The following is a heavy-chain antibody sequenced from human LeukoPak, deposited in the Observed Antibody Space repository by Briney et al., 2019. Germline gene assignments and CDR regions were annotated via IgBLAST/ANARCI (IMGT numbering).Heavy chain of an antibody. CDR2: ISGSGGST. D-gene: IGHD6-6*01. V-gene: IGHV3-23*01. CDR3: AKGVKYSSSSDFDY. CDR1: GFTFSSYA. Sequence: GGSLRLPCAASGFTFSSYAMSWVRQAPGKGLEWVSAISGSGGSTYYADSVKGRFTISRDNSKNTLYLQMNSLRAEDTAVYYRAKGVKYSSSSDFDYWGQGTLVTVSS. J-gene: IGHJ4*02.